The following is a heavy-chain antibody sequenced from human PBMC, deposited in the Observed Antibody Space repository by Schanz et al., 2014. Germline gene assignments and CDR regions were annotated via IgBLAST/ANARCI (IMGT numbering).Heavy chain of an antibody. J-gene: IGHJ4*02. Sequence: SCAASGFTFSFYGMHLVRQAPGKGLEWVAVILYDRSKKYYADSVKGRFTISRDSSKNMLYLQMKSRRAENTAVYYCPRDMRLIIKYLDRWGMGRLVTFSS. V-gene: IGHV3-33*01. CDR2: ILYDRSKK. CDR3: PRDMRLIIKYLDR. D-gene: IGHD3-3*01. CDR1: GFTFSFYG.